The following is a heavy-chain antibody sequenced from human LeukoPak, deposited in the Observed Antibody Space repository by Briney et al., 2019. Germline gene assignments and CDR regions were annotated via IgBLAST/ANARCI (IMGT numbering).Heavy chain of an antibody. D-gene: IGHD3-3*01. V-gene: IGHV4-4*07. Sequence: SETLSLTCTVSGGSISSYYWSWIRQPAGKGLEWIGRIYTSGSTNYNPSLKSRVTMSVDTSKNQFSLKLSSVTAADTAVYYCARENLSGYSRHFDYWGQGTLVTVSS. CDR3: ARENLSGYSRHFDY. J-gene: IGHJ4*02. CDR2: IYTSGST. CDR1: GGSISSYY.